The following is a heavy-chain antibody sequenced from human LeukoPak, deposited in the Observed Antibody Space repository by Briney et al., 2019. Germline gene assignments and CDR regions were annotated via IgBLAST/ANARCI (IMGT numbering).Heavy chain of an antibody. CDR2: IWYDGSNK. CDR1: GFTFSSYG. J-gene: IGHJ5*02. V-gene: IGHV3-33*01. CDR3: ASETNCSGGRCYQT. D-gene: IGHD2-15*01. Sequence: GGSLRLSCAASGFTFSSYGMHWDRQAPGKGLAWVEVIWYDGSNKCYADSMKGRFTISRDNSKNTLYLQMHSLRAEATAGYYCASETNCSGGRCYQTWGQRTLVTVSS.